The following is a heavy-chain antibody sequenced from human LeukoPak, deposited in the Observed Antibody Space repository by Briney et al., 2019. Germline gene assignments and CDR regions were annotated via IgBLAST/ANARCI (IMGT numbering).Heavy chain of an antibody. CDR3: ARDLNMAGATAPDY. J-gene: IGHJ4*02. V-gene: IGHV1-3*01. CDR2: INAGNGST. Sequence: GASVKVSCKASGYTFTSYVMHWVRQAPGQRLEWLGWINAGNGSTEYSQKFQDRVIITTDTSTSTAYMELRSLRSDDTAVYYCARDLNMAGATAPDYWGQGTLVTVSS. CDR1: GYTFTSYV. D-gene: IGHD1-26*01.